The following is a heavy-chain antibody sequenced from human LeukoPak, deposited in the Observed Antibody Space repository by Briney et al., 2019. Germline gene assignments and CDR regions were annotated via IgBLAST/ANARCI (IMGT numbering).Heavy chain of an antibody. CDR2: ISAYNGNT. D-gene: IGHD2-2*02. J-gene: IGHJ6*03. CDR1: GYTFTSYG. V-gene: IGHV1-18*01. Sequence: ASVKVSCKASGYTFTSYGISWVRQAPGQGLEWMGWISAYNGNTNYAQKLQGRVTMTTDTSTSTAYMELRSLRSDDTAVYYCAREGYCSSTSCYTLGYYYYYMDVWGNGTTVTVSS. CDR3: AREGYCSSTSCYTLGYYYYYMDV.